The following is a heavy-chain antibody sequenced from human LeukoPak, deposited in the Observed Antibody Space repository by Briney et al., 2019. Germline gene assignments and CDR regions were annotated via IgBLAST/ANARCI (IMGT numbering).Heavy chain of an antibody. CDR1: GGSISSSSYY. CDR3: ADCSSTSCYDAFDI. V-gene: IGHV4-39*01. J-gene: IGHJ3*02. Sequence: SETLSLTCTVSGGSISSSSYYWGWIRQPPGKGLEWIGSIYYSGSTYYNPSLKSRVTISVDTSKNQFSLKLSSVTAADTAVYYCADCSSTSCYDAFDIWGQGTMVTVSS. D-gene: IGHD2-2*01. CDR2: IYYSGST.